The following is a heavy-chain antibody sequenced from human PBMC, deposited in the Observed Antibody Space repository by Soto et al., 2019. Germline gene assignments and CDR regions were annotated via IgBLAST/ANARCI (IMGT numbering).Heavy chain of an antibody. CDR1: GFTFSSYA. CDR3: AKDLQIGVGATPWFDP. J-gene: IGHJ5*02. Sequence: GGSLRLSCAASGFTFSSYAMHWVRQAPGKGLEWVAVISYDGSNKYYADSVKGRFTISRDNSKNTLYLQMNSLRAEDTAVYFCAKDLQIGVGATPWFDPWGQGTLVTVSS. CDR2: ISYDGSNK. D-gene: IGHD1-26*01. V-gene: IGHV3-30-3*02.